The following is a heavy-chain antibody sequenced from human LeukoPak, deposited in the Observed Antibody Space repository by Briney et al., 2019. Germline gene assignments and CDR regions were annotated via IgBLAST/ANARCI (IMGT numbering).Heavy chain of an antibody. Sequence: GGSLRLSCAASGFTFSTYWMHWVRQAPGKGLVWVSAISGGGGSTYYADSVKGRFTISRDNSKNTLSLQMNSLRAEDTAVYYCARSYDSGGYSSFDYWGQGTLVTVSS. CDR1: GFTFSTYW. CDR2: ISGGGGST. J-gene: IGHJ4*02. D-gene: IGHD3-22*01. CDR3: ARSYDSGGYSSFDY. V-gene: IGHV3-23*01.